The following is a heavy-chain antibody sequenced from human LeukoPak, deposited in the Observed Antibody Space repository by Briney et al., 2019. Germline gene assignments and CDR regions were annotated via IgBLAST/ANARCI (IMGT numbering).Heavy chain of an antibody. D-gene: IGHD6-13*01. Sequence: GGSLRLSCAASGFTFSSYSMNWVRQAPGKGLEWVGRIKSKTDGGTTDYAAPVKGRFTISRDDSKNTLYLQMNSLKTEDTAVYYCTTEMEQQLASDYWGQGTLVTVSS. V-gene: IGHV3-15*01. CDR2: IKSKTDGGTT. CDR1: GFTFSSYS. J-gene: IGHJ4*02. CDR3: TTEMEQQLASDY.